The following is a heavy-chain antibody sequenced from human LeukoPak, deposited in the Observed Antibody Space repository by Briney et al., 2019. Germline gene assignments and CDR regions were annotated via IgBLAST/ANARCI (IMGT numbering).Heavy chain of an antibody. CDR3: ARESPGDGYNYGLSDY. CDR2: MNPNSGNT. CDR1: GYTFTSYD. J-gene: IGHJ4*02. V-gene: IGHV1-8*01. D-gene: IGHD5-24*01. Sequence: ASVKVSCKASGYTFTSYDINWVRQATGQGLEWMGWMNPNSGNTGYAQKFQGRVTMTRNTSISTAYMELSSLRSEDTAVYYCARESPGDGYNYGLSDYWGQGTLVTVSS.